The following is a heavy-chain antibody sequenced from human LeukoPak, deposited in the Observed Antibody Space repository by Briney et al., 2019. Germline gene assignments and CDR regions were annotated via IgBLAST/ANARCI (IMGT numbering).Heavy chain of an antibody. CDR2: IYTAGST. CDR1: GFTFSSYA. Sequence: GGSLRLSCAASGFTFSSYAMTWVRQAPGRGLEWVSVIYTAGSTKYADSVKGRFTISRDNSKNTLYLQMNSLRAEDTAVYYCARGPGDYFDFWGQGTLVTVSS. V-gene: IGHV3-23*03. J-gene: IGHJ4*02. CDR3: ARGPGDYFDF. D-gene: IGHD1-14*01.